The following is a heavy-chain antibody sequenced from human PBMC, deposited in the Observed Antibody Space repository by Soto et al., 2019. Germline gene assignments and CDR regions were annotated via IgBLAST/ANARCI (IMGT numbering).Heavy chain of an antibody. CDR2: TYHSGST. CDR3: ARADRTGWTPNFFGS. Sequence: ACRSLTRPVCGYCLTIAYYWGWIPQTPGKGLEWIGTTYHSGSTLYNPSLKSQVNISVDTSKNQFSPRLTSVTAADTALYHCARADRTGWTPNFFGSCAQRTLVTVSS. J-gene: IGHJ4*02. CDR1: GYCLTIAYY. V-gene: IGHV4-38-2*02. D-gene: IGHD6-19*01.